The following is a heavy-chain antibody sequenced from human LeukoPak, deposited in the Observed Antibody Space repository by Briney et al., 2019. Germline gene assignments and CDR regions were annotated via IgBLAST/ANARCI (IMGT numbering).Heavy chain of an antibody. D-gene: IGHD3-10*01. V-gene: IGHV3-74*01. CDR3: ARDYYGSGYYGMDV. CDR1: GFTFSSYW. CDR2: INSDGSST. Sequence: PGGSLRLSCAASGFTFSSYWMHWVRHAPGKGLVWVSRINSDGSSTYYADSVKGRFTISRDNAKNTLYLQMNSLRAEDTAVYYCARDYYGSGYYGMDVWGQGTTVTVSS. J-gene: IGHJ6*02.